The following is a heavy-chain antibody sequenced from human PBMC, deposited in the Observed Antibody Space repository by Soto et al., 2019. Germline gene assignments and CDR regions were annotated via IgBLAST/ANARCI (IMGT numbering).Heavy chain of an antibody. CDR3: ARQGITMVVVVVTDNWFDP. D-gene: IGHD3-22*01. Sequence: SETLSLTCSVSGGSISSNNYYWGWIRQPPGKALEWIGSIYYSGSTYYNPSLKSRVTISVDTSKNQFSLKLSSVTAADTAVYYCARQGITMVVVVVTDNWFDPWGQGTLVTVSS. J-gene: IGHJ5*02. CDR2: IYYSGST. CDR1: GGSISSNNYY. V-gene: IGHV4-39*01.